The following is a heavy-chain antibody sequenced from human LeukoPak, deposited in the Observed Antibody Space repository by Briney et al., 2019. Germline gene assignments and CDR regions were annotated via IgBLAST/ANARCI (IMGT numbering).Heavy chain of an antibody. Sequence: ASVKVSCKASGYTFSVYYVHWVRRAPGQGLEWVGWINPNSGGTNYAQNFQGRVTMTRDTSITTAYMELSRLRSDDTAVYYCARVLRGITMILVVDAFDIWGQGTGVTVSS. V-gene: IGHV1-2*02. CDR3: ARVLRGITMILVVDAFDI. CDR2: INPNSGGT. D-gene: IGHD3-22*01. J-gene: IGHJ3*02. CDR1: GYTFSVYY.